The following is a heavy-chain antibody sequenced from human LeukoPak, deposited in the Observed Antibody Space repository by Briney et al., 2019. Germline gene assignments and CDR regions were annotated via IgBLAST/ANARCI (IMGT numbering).Heavy chain of an antibody. CDR1: GFTVSSNY. V-gene: IGHV3-66*01. CDR3: ASSTVAYYYYGMDV. D-gene: IGHD4-4*01. J-gene: IGHJ6*02. CDR2: IYSGGST. Sequence: PGGSLRLSCAASGFTVSSNYMSWVRQAPGKGLEWVSVIYSGGSTNYADSVKGRFTISRDNSKNTLYLQMNSLRAEDTAVYYCASSTVAYYYYGMDVWGQGTTVTVSS.